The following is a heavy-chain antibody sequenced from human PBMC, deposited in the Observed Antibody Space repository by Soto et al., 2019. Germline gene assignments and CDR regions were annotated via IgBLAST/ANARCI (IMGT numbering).Heavy chain of an antibody. J-gene: IGHJ4*02. CDR1: GFTFSSYA. CDR3: AKDREVRTTVTTLDY. Sequence: GGSLRLSCAASGFTFSSYAMSWVRQAPGKGLEWVSAISGSGVGTYYADSVKGRFTISRDNSKNTMYLQMNTLRAEDTAVYYCAKDREVRTTVTTLDYWGQGTLVTVSS. D-gene: IGHD4-17*01. V-gene: IGHV3-23*01. CDR2: ISGSGVGT.